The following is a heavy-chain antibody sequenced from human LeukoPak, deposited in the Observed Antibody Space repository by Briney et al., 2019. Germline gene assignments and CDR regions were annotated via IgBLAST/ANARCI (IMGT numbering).Heavy chain of an antibody. CDR1: GDFITSYY. J-gene: IGHJ4*02. V-gene: IGHV4-59*08. D-gene: IGHD1-26*01. CDR3: ARVPSGRFDY. Sequence: SETLSLTCTVSGDFITSYYWSWIRQPPGKGLEWIGYIHYSGTTKYNPSLKSRVTISVDTSKNQFSLKLSSVTAADTAVYYCARVPSGRFDYWGQGTLVTVSS. CDR2: IHYSGTT.